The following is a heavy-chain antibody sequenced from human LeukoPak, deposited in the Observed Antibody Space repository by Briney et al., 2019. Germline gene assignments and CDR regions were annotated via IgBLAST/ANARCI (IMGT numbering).Heavy chain of an antibody. CDR2: ISSSSSYT. Sequence: PGGSLRLSCAASGFTFSDYYMSWIRQAPGKGLEWVSYISSSSSYTNYADSVKGRFTISRDNAKNSLYLQMNSLRAEDTAVYYCARKSGWYGSYYYGMDVWGKETTVTVSS. CDR3: ARKSGWYGSYYYGMDV. V-gene: IGHV3-11*06. J-gene: IGHJ6*04. CDR1: GFTFSDYY. D-gene: IGHD6-19*01.